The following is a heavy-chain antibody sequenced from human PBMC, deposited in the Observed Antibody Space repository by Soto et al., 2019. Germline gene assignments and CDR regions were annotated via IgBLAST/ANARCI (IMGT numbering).Heavy chain of an antibody. CDR3: ARHLRGYSYGVDY. CDR1: GGSINSYY. CDR2: IISSGST. D-gene: IGHD5-18*01. Sequence: SETLSLTCTVSGGSINSYYWSWIRQPPGKGLAWIGYIISSGSTTYNPSLKSRVTISVDTSKNQFSLKLSSVTAADTAMYYCARHLRGYSYGVDYWGQGTLVTVSS. V-gene: IGHV4-59*08. J-gene: IGHJ4*02.